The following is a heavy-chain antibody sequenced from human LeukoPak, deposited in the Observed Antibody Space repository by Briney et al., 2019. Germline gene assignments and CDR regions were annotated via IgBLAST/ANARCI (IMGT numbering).Heavy chain of an antibody. CDR1: GGSISSGSYY. CDR2: IYTSGST. J-gene: IGHJ3*02. D-gene: IGHD3-22*01. V-gene: IGHV4-61*02. CDR3: ARSSYYDSSGYLDAFDI. Sequence: SQTLSLTCTVSGGSISSGSYYWSWIRQPAGKGLEWIGRIYTSGSTNYNPSLKSRVTISYTSKNQFSLKLSSVTAADTAVYYCARSSYYDSSGYLDAFDIWGQGTMVTVSS.